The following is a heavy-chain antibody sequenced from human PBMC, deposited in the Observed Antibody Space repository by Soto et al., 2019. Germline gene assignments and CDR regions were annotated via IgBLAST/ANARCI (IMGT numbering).Heavy chain of an antibody. CDR3: ARGGHSALVTASFDY. J-gene: IGHJ4*01. Sequence: SVKVSCTPSGHTFNTYYLHCVRQAPGQGLEWMGIIHPRGGGSTYAQKFLGRVTMTRDTSTSTVFMELSSLRSADTAVYYCARGGHSALVTASFDYWG. CDR1: GHTFNTYY. D-gene: IGHD2-21*02. CDR2: IHPRGGGS. V-gene: IGHV1-46*02.